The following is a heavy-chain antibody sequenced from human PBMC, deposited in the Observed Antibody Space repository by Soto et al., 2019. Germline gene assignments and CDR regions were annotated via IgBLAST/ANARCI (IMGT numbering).Heavy chain of an antibody. CDR1: GFNFNNYG. D-gene: IGHD6-19*01. V-gene: IGHV3-30*18. CDR3: AKDRVGGTFYTPLGF. J-gene: IGHJ4*02. Sequence: QVQLVESGGGVVQPGRSLRLSCQASGFNFNNYGMHWVLQAPGKGLEWVAVISYDGSNKYYADSVKGRFTISRDNSKNTLSLHLNTLRPEDTAVYHCAKDRVGGTFYTPLGFWGQGTLVTVSS. CDR2: ISYDGSNK.